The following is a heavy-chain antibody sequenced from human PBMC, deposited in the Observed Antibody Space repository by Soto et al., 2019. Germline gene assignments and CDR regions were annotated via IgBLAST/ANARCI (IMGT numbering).Heavy chain of an antibody. V-gene: IGHV1-18*01. CDR3: ARIIDYVWGSYRQIDY. CDR1: GYTFTSYD. CDR2: ISAYNGNT. D-gene: IGHD3-16*02. J-gene: IGHJ4*02. Sequence: ASVKVSCKASGYTFTSYDINWVRQATGQGLEWMGWISAYNGNTNYAQKLQGRVTMTTDTSTSTAYMELRSLRSDDTAVYYCARIIDYVWGSYRQIDYWGQGTLVTVSS.